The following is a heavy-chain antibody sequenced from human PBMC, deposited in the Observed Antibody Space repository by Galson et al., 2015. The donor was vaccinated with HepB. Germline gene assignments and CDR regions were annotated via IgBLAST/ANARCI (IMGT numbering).Heavy chain of an antibody. V-gene: IGHV3-15*01. CDR3: TTDVYYSTYWSWLDP. D-gene: IGHD2-8*02. J-gene: IGHJ5*02. Sequence: SLRLSCAASGFPFNNAWMTWVRQAPGMGLEWVGRIKSKTDGETTDYAAPVKGRFTISRDDSKNMLYLQMNSLKTEDTAVYYCTTDVYYSTYWSWLDPWGQGTLVTVSS. CDR1: GFPFNNAW. CDR2: IKSKTDGETT.